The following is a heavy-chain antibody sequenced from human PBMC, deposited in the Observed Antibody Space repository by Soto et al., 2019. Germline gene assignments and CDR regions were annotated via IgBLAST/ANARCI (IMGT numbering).Heavy chain of an antibody. CDR1: GGSISSSSYY. CDR3: ARNNWNYEYYYYYGMDV. CDR2: IYYSGST. Sequence: SETLSLTCTVSGGSISSSSYYWGWIRQPPGKGLEWIGSIYYSGSTYYNPSLKGRVTISVDTSKNQFSLKLSSVTAADTAVYYCARNNWNYEYYYYYGMDVWGQGTTVTVSS. D-gene: IGHD1-7*01. J-gene: IGHJ6*02. V-gene: IGHV4-39*01.